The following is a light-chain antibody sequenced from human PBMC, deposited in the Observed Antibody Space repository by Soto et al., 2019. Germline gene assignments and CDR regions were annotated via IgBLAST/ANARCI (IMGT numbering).Light chain of an antibody. CDR3: QQYNSYLYS. Sequence: DIQMTQSPSTLSASVGDRVTITCRASQSISNWLAWYQQKPGKAPELLIYDASSLESGVPSRFSGSGSGTEFTLTISSLQPDDFATYYCQQYNSYLYSFGQGTKLEIK. V-gene: IGKV1-5*01. CDR2: DAS. CDR1: QSISNW. J-gene: IGKJ2*03.